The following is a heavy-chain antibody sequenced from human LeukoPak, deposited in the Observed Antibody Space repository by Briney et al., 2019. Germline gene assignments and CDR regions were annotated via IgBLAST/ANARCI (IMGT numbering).Heavy chain of an antibody. V-gene: IGHV1-2*02. D-gene: IGHD3-3*01. Sequence: ASVKVSCKASGYTFTGYYMHWVRQAPGQGLEWMGWINPNSGGTNYAQKFQGRVTMTRDMSTSTVYMELSSLRSEDTAVYYCARTNYDFWSGFSKTPGFDYWGQGTLVTVSS. J-gene: IGHJ4*02. CDR3: ARTNYDFWSGFSKTPGFDY. CDR1: GYTFTGYY. CDR2: INPNSGGT.